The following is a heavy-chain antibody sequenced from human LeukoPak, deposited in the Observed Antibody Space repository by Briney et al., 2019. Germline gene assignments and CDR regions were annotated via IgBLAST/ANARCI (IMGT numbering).Heavy chain of an antibody. CDR2: ISWNSGSI. V-gene: IGHV3-9*01. CDR3: AKDPDHGSGSFDY. CDR1: GFTFSSYG. Sequence: PGGSLRLSCAASGFTFSSYGMHWVRQAPGKGLEWVSGISWNSGSIGYADSVKGRFTISRDNAKNSLYLQMNSLRAEDTALYYCAKDPDHGSGSFDYWGQRTPLTVPS. D-gene: IGHD3-10*01. J-gene: IGHJ4*02.